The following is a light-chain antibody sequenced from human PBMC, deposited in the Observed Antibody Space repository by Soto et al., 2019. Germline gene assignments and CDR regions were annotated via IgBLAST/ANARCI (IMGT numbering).Light chain of an antibody. J-gene: IGKJ2*01. CDR1: QSISSY. CDR2: AAS. Sequence: DIQMTQSPSSLSASVGDRVTITCRASQSISSYLNWYQQNPGKAPELLIYAASSLQSGVPSRFSGSGSGTDFTLTISSLQPEDFATYYCQQSYSTPYTFGQGTRLEIK. V-gene: IGKV1-39*01. CDR3: QQSYSTPYT.